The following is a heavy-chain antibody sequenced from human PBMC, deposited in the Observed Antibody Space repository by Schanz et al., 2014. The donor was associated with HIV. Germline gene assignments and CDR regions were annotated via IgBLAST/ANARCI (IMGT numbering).Heavy chain of an antibody. CDR2: IWYDGSYK. Sequence: QVQLVESGGGVVQPGRSLRLSCAASGFTFSTYGMHWVRQAPGKGLEWVALIWYDGSYKYYADSVKGRFTLSRDNSKSTLYLQMSSLSAEDTAVYYCARDPEWAGSGYFDYWGQGTLVTVSS. V-gene: IGHV3-33*08. D-gene: IGHD3-22*01. CDR1: GFTFSTYG. CDR3: ARDPEWAGSGYFDY. J-gene: IGHJ4*02.